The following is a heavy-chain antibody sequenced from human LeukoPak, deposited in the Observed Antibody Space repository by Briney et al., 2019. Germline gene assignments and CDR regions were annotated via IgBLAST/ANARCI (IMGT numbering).Heavy chain of an antibody. CDR1: GYTITSYD. J-gene: IGHJ3*02. V-gene: IGHV1-8*03. D-gene: IGHD2-2*01. CDR2: MNPNSGNT. Sequence: GASVKVSCKASGYTITSYDINWVRQATGQGLEWMGWMNPNSGNTGYAQKFQGRVTITRNTSISTAYMELSSLRSEDTAVYYCAAYCSSTSCYADDAFDIWGQGTMVTVSS. CDR3: AAYCSSTSCYADDAFDI.